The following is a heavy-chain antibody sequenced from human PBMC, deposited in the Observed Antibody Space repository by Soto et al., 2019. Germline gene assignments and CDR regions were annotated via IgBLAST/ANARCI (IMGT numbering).Heavy chain of an antibody. CDR3: ARERLNTGWYGFDY. CDR2: VSNRNGVT. CDR1: GYTFANFD. D-gene: IGHD6-19*01. J-gene: IGHJ4*02. V-gene: IGHV1-18*04. Sequence: GASVNVSCKTSGYTFANFDFSWVRQAPGQGLEWMGWVSNRNGVTNYAENFRDRVTISTDTSTNTVYMELRSLRSDDTAVYFCARERLNTGWYGFDYWGQGTQVTVSS.